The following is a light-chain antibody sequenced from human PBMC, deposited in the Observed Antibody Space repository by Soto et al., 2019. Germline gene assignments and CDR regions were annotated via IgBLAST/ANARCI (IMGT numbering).Light chain of an antibody. CDR2: GAT. Sequence: EIVWTQSPGTLSLSPGEGATLSCRASQSVGSNYLAWYQQKPGQAPRLLIYGATTRATGIPDRFSGSGSGTDFALTISRLEPEDFAVYYCHQYGSSPFAFGPGTIVDIK. J-gene: IGKJ3*01. CDR1: QSVGSNY. V-gene: IGKV3-20*01. CDR3: HQYGSSPFA.